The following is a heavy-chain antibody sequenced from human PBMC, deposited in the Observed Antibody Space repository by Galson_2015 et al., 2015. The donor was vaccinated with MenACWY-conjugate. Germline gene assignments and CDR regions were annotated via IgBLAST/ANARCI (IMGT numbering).Heavy chain of an antibody. D-gene: IGHD1-26*01. CDR2: IYSDALGATT. CDR3: AREGRHVGSYSDLDY. J-gene: IGHJ4*02. Sequence: SLRLSCAASGFSVSSNFMTWVRQAPGKGLEWVSVIYSDALGATTHYSDSVKGRFTSSRDNSKNTLYLQMNSLRVEDTAMYYCAREGRHVGSYSDLDYWGQGTLVTVSS. V-gene: IGHV3-53*01. CDR1: GFSVSSNF.